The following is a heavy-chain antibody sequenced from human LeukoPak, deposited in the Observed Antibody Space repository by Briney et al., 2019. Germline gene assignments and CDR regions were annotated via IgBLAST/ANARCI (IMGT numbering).Heavy chain of an antibody. D-gene: IGHD5-18*01. V-gene: IGHV3-21*01. CDR3: ARSYSYGYMVYNYYGMDV. CDR2: ISSSTNYI. CDR1: GFTFSSYW. Sequence: PGGSLRLSCAASGFTFSSYWMSWVRQAPGKGLEWVSSISSSTNYIYYAASVKGRFTISRDNAKNSLYLQMNSLRAEDTAVYYCARSYSYGYMVYNYYGMDVWGQGTTVTVSS. J-gene: IGHJ6*02.